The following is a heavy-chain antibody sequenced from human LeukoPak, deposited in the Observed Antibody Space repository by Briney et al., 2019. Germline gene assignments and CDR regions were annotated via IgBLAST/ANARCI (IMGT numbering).Heavy chain of an antibody. V-gene: IGHV3-11*01. CDR3: ARDLLSGSYCFDY. Sequence: GGSLRLSCAASGFTFSDYYMSWIRQAPGKGLEWVSYISSSGSTIYYADSVKGRFTISRDNAKNSLYLQMNSLRAEDTAVYYCARDLLSGSYCFDYWGQGTLVTVSS. CDR2: ISSSGSTI. J-gene: IGHJ4*02. CDR1: GFTFSDYY. D-gene: IGHD1-26*01.